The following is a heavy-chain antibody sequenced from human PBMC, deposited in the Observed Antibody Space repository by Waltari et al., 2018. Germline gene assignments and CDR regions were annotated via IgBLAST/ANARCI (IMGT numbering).Heavy chain of an antibody. J-gene: IGHJ6*02. CDR2: IKQDGSEQ. CDR1: GFSFSSFW. D-gene: IGHD4-4*01. Sequence: EVQLVESGGGLVQPGGSLRPSFSASGFSFSSFWMRLVRQTPGKGLEWVANIKQDGSEQNYVDSVKGRFTISRDNANNSLHLQMHSLRAEDTAVYSCARESSSFSNYISYGMDVWGQGTTVTVAS. CDR3: ARESSSFSNYISYGMDV. V-gene: IGHV3-7*01.